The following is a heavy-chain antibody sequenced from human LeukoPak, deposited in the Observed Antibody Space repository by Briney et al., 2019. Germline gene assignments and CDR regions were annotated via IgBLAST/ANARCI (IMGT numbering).Heavy chain of an antibody. V-gene: IGHV3-11*01. D-gene: IGHD3-22*01. CDR1: GFTFSDYY. CDR3: ARELAYYDSSGYYDHFDY. CDR2: ISSSGSII. Sequence: GGSLRLSCAASGFTFSDYYMSWIRQAPGKGLEWVSYISSSGSIIYYADSVKGRFTISRDNAKNSLYLQMNSLRAEDTAVYYCARELAYYDSSGYYDHFDYWGQGTLVTVSS. J-gene: IGHJ4*02.